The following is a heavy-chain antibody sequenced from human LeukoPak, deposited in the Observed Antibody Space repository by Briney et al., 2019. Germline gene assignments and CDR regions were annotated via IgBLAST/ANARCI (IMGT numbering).Heavy chain of an antibody. CDR3: ASLDY. V-gene: IGHV3-74*01. J-gene: IGHJ4*02. CDR2: INSDGSST. CDR1: GFTFSIYW. Sequence: PAVSVRLYCVASGFTFSIYWVHWVPQAPGKGLVSVSSINSDGSSTSYTDSVKGRFTISGDNAKNTLYLQMNTLRAEDTAVYCCASLDYWGQGTPVTVSS.